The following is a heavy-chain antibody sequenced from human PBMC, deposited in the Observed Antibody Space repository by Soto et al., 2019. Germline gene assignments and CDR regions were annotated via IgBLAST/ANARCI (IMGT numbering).Heavy chain of an antibody. V-gene: IGHV4-34*01. CDR1: GGSFSGYY. D-gene: IGHD3-22*01. CDR3: ARLLYYYDSSGYDAFDI. J-gene: IGHJ3*02. CDR2: INHSGST. Sequence: SETLSPTCAVYGGSFSGYYWSWIRQPPGKGLEWIGEINHSGSTNYNPSLKSRVSITVDTSKNQFSLKLSSVTAADTAVYYCARLLYYYDSSGYDAFDIWGQGTMVTVSS.